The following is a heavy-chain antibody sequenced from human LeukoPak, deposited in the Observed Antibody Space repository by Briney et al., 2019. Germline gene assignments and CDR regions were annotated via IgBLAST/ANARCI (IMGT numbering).Heavy chain of an antibody. D-gene: IGHD4-17*01. Sequence: GGSLRLSCEGSGFPFSSYEMNWLRQAPGKGLEWVSHIDSGGITIYYADSVKGRFTISRDNAKNSIYLQMDSLRVEGTAIYYRARDSVGDLLDYWGQGTPVTVSS. CDR1: GFPFSSYE. CDR3: ARDSVGDLLDY. J-gene: IGHJ4*02. V-gene: IGHV3-48*03. CDR2: IDSGGITI.